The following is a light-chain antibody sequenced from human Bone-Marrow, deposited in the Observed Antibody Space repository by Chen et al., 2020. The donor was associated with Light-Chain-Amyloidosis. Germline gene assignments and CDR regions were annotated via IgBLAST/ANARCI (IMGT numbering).Light chain of an antibody. Sequence: DIVMTQSPDSLAVSLGARATINCQSSQTILHSSNNKNYLAWYQHRQGKSPKLIMYWASTRESGVPDRCRGSGSGTDFTLTISSLQAEDVAVYYCQQYYSTLSPTFGGGTKVEIK. V-gene: IGKV4-1*01. CDR1: QTILHSSNNKNY. CDR3: QQYYSTLSPT. CDR2: WAS. J-gene: IGKJ4*01.